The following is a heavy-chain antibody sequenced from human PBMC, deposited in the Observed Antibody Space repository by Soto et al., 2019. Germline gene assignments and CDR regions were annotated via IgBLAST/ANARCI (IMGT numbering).Heavy chain of an antibody. D-gene: IGHD3-3*01. V-gene: IGHV3-23*01. CDR2: ISGSGGST. CDR1: GFTFSSYA. J-gene: IGHJ4*02. CDR3: ATRGSWSYYDY. Sequence: EVQLLESGGGLVQPGGSLRLSCAASGFTFSSYAMRWVRQAPVKGLEWVSAISGSGGSTYYADSVKGRFTISRDNSKNTRCLRMKSMRAEETVVYDGATRGSWSYYDYWGQGSLITVSS.